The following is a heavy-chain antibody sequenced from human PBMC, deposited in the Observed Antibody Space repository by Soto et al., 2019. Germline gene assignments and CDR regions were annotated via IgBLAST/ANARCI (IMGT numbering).Heavy chain of an antibody. J-gene: IGHJ4*02. V-gene: IGHV3-9*01. CDR3: ARDIGGAVAGYFEY. D-gene: IGHD6-19*01. CDR2: ISWNSGSI. Sequence: EVQLVESGGGLVQPGRSLRLSCAGSGFTFHDYAIHWVRQVPGKGLEWVSGISWNSGSIGYADSVKGRYTISRDNAKNSLFLQMNSLRADDTALYYCARDIGGAVAGYFEYWGQGTLVTVSS. CDR1: GFTFHDYA.